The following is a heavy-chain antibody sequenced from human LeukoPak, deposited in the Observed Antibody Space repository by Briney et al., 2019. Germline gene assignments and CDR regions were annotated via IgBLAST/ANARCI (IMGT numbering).Heavy chain of an antibody. Sequence: SETLSLTCTVSGGSIGTYYWSWIRQSPGKGLEWIGYIYVTGTRYNPYLQSRVTISVDRSRNQFFLKMSSVTAADTAVYYCARDQGGGYSGDDLLYYYGMDVWGQGTTVTVSS. CDR2: IYVTGT. V-gene: IGHV4-4*09. CDR3: ARDQGGGYSGDDLLYYYGMDV. J-gene: IGHJ6*02. D-gene: IGHD5-12*01. CDR1: GGSIGTYY.